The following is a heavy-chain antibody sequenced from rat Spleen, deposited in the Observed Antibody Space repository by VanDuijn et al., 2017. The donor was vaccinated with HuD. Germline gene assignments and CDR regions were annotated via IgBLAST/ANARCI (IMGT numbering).Heavy chain of an antibody. D-gene: IGHD1-2*01. V-gene: IGHV5S13*01. CDR3: ARRDFSSFIYAFFDY. CDR1: GLSFSNYD. Sequence: EVQLVESGGGLVQPGRSMKLSCAASGLSFSNYDMAWFRQAPTKGLEWVASICYDGTATYYRDSVKGRFTISRDNAKNTQYLQMDSLRSEDTATYFCARRDFSSFIYAFFDYWGQGVMVTVSS. CDR2: ICYDGTAT. J-gene: IGHJ2*01.